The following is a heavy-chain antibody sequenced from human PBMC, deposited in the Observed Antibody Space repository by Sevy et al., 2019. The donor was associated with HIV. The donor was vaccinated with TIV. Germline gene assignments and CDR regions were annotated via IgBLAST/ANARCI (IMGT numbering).Heavy chain of an antibody. Sequence: GGSLRLSCAASGFTFSGSAMHWVRQASGKGLEWVGRIRSKANSYATAYAASVKGRFTIPRDDSKNTAYLQMNSLKTEDTAVYYWTRHTEQKTRQLVTGSYYYYGMDVWGQGTTVTVSS. CDR2: IRSKANSYAT. V-gene: IGHV3-73*01. D-gene: IGHD6-13*01. CDR3: TRHTEQKTRQLVTGSYYYYGMDV. CDR1: GFTFSGSA. J-gene: IGHJ6*02.